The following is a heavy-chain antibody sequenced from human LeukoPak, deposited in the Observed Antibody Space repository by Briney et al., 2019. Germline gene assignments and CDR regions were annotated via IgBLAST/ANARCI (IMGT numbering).Heavy chain of an antibody. V-gene: IGHV4-38-2*02. D-gene: IGHD3-10*01. CDR2: IYHSGST. Sequence: SETLSLTYTVSGYSISGGYYWGWIRQPPGKGLEWIGSIYHSGSTNYNPSLKSRVTMSVDTSKNQFSLKVSSVTAADTAVYYCARVFDSGSQAYFYYMDVWGKGTTVTISS. CDR1: GYSISGGYY. J-gene: IGHJ6*03. CDR3: ARVFDSGSQAYFYYMDV.